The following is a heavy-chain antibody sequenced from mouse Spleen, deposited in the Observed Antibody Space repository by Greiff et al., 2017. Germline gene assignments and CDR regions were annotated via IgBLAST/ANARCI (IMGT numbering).Heavy chain of an antibody. V-gene: IGHV5-4*02. D-gene: IGHD2-1*01. CDR2: ISDGGSYT. J-gene: IGHJ3*01. Sequence: EVKLVESGGGLVKPGGSLKLSCAASGFTFSDYYMYWVRQTPEKRLEWVATISDGGSYTYYPDSVKGRFTISRDNAKNNLYLQMSSLKSEDTAMYYCARDHYGNTWFAYWGQGTLVTVSA. CDR1: GFTFSDYY. CDR3: ARDHYGNTWFAY.